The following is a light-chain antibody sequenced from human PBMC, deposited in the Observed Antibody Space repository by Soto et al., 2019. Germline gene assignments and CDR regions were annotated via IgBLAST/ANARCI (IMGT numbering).Light chain of an antibody. CDR3: QQYNDWPPVT. J-gene: IGKJ4*01. V-gene: IGKV3-15*01. CDR2: GAS. Sequence: EIVMTQSPATLSVSPGERATLSCRASQSVSGNLAWYQQKPGQAPRLLIYGASTRATGIPARFSGSGSGTEFTLTISSLQSEEFAVYYWQQYNDWPPVTFGGGTKVEIK. CDR1: QSVSGN.